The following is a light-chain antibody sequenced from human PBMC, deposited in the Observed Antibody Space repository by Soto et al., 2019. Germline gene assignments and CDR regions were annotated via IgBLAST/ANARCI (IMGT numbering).Light chain of an antibody. Sequence: EIVLTQSPATLSLSPGARVTLSCRASQNVSTYLAWYQQKPGQAPRLLIYDASDRATGIPARFSGSGSGTDFTLTISSPEPEDSAVYYCQQRTNWLTFGPGTKVDI. CDR1: QNVSTY. CDR2: DAS. CDR3: QQRTNWLT. V-gene: IGKV3-11*01. J-gene: IGKJ3*01.